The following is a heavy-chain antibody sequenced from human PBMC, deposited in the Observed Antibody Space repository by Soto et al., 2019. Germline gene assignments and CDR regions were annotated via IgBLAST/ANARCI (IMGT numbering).Heavy chain of an antibody. CDR1: GYTFTSYG. D-gene: IGHD6-6*01. CDR3: ARSQLPSRFFDC. CDR2: ISAYNGNT. V-gene: IGHV1-18*01. J-gene: IGHJ4*02. Sequence: ASVKVSCKASGYTFTSYGISWVRQAPGQGLEWMGWISAYNGNTNYAQKHQGRVTMTTDTSTSTAYMELRSLRSDDTAVYYCARSQLPSRFFDCWGQGPLVTVSS.